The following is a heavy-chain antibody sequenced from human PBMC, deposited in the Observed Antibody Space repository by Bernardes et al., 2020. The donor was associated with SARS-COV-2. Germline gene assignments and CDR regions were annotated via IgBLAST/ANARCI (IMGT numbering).Heavy chain of an antibody. CDR1: GYTFTSYG. V-gene: IGHV1-18*01. CDR3: ASNVIQLWLPSYCYYGMDV. CDR2: ISAYNGNT. D-gene: IGHD5-18*01. J-gene: IGHJ6*02. Sequence: ASVKVSCKASGYTFTSYGISWVRQAPGQGLEWMGWISAYNGNTHYAQKLQGRVTMTTDTSTSTAYMELRSLRSDDTAVYYCASNVIQLWLPSYCYYGMDVWGQGTTVTVSS.